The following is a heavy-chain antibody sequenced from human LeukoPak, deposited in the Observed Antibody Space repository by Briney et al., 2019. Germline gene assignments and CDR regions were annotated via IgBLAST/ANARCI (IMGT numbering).Heavy chain of an antibody. J-gene: IGHJ6*03. Sequence: PGGSLRLSCAGSGFTFSSYWMLWVRHAPGKGLVWVSHIESDGSSTRYADSVKGRFTISRDNAKNTLYLQMNSLRAEDTAVYYCARSVYYYYYMDVWGKGTTVTVSS. CDR3: ARSVYYYYYMDV. V-gene: IGHV3-74*01. CDR2: IESDGSST. CDR1: GFTFSSYW.